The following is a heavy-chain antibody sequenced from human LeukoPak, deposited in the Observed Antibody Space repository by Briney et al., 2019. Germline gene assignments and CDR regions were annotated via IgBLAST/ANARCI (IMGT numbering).Heavy chain of an antibody. CDR2: IYSGGNT. CDR1: GFTVSSSY. V-gene: IGHV3-66*01. J-gene: IGHJ4*02. CDR3: ARSRGLDY. Sequence: GGSLRLSCAASGFTVSSSYMRWVRQAPRKGLEWVSVIYSGGNTYYADSVKGRFTISRDNAKNSLYLQMNSLRDEDTAVYYCARSRGLDYWGQGTLVTVSS. D-gene: IGHD3-16*01.